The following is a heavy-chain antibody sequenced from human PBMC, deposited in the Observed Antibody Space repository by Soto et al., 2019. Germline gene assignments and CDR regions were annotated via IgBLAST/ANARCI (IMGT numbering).Heavy chain of an antibody. J-gene: IGHJ4*02. CDR1: GGSISSYY. V-gene: IGHV4-59*01. CDR2: IYNSGNT. CDR3: ARAAGFGEIFFDY. D-gene: IGHD3-10*01. Sequence: SETLSLTCAVSGGSISSYYWSWIRQPPGKGLEWIGYIYNSGNTNYNPSLKSPVTISVDTSKNQSSLKLTSVTAADTAVYYCARAAGFGEIFFDYWGQGTLVTVSS.